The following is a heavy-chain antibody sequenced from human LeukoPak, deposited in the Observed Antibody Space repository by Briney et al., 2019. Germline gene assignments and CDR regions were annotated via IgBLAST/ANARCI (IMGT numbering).Heavy chain of an antibody. J-gene: IGHJ5*02. CDR3: AREYSSSWYGWFDP. CDR2: ISYDGSNK. D-gene: IGHD6-13*01. Sequence: GGSLRLSCAASGFTFGSYGMHWVRQAPGKGLEWVAVISYDGSNKYYADSVKGRFTISRDNSKNTLYLQMNSLRAEDTAVYYCAREYSSSWYGWFDPWGQGTLVTVSS. CDR1: GFTFGSYG. V-gene: IGHV3-30*03.